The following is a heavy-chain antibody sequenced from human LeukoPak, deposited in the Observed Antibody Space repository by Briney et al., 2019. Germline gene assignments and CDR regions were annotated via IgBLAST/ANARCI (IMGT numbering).Heavy chain of an antibody. CDR3: ATIRRGDIFGYFDF. Sequence: SETLSLTCTVSGGSLSSHFWSWIRQPPGKGLEWIGYMFDSVRTKDNPSLKSRLTLSADTSKNQFSLRLSSVTAADTAVYYCATIRRGDIFGYFDFWGQGIKVIVSS. J-gene: IGHJ4*02. V-gene: IGHV4-59*11. CDR2: MFDSVRT. D-gene: IGHD5-18*01. CDR1: GGSLSSHF.